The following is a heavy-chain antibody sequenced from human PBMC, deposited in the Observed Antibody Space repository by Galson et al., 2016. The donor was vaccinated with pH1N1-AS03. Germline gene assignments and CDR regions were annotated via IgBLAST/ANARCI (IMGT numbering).Heavy chain of an antibody. CDR3: ARRYYFDY. V-gene: IGHV1-46*01. Sequence: SCKASGYTLTRYYMHWVRQAPGQGLEWMGIIDPSGGPTTYAPKFQGRITITTDTSTSTVYMELVSLRSEDTAVYYCARRYYFDYWGRGTLVTVSS. CDR2: IDPSGGPT. CDR1: GYTLTRYY. D-gene: IGHD3-16*02. J-gene: IGHJ4*02.